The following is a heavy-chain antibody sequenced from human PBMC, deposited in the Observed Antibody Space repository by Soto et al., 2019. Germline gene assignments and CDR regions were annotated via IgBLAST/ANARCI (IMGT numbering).Heavy chain of an antibody. Sequence: QVQLQESGPGLVKPSETLSLTCTVSGGSISSYYWSWIRQPAGKGLEWIGRIYTSGSTNYNPSLKSRVTMSVDTSKNQFSLKLSSVTAADTAVYYCARLLGSGNYLGIFDAFDIWGQGTVVTVSS. D-gene: IGHD1-26*01. CDR1: GGSISSYY. J-gene: IGHJ3*02. CDR3: ARLLGSGNYLGIFDAFDI. V-gene: IGHV4-4*07. CDR2: IYTSGST.